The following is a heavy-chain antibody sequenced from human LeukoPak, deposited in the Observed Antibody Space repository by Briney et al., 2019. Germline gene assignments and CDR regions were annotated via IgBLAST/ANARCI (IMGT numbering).Heavy chain of an antibody. V-gene: IGHV1-2*02. Sequence: RASVKVSCKVSGYTLTELSMHWVRQASGKGLEWMGWINPNSGGTNYAQKFQGRVTMTRDTSISTAYMELSRLRSDDTAVYYCARGNVEMATILVRFDPWGQGTLVTVSS. D-gene: IGHD5-24*01. CDR1: GYTLTELS. J-gene: IGHJ5*02. CDR2: INPNSGGT. CDR3: ARGNVEMATILVRFDP.